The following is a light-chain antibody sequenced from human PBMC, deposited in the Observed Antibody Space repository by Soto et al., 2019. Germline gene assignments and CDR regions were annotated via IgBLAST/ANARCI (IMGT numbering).Light chain of an antibody. J-gene: IGLJ2*01. CDR2: GNN. CDR3: AAWDGSLNNVL. V-gene: IGLV1-44*01. CDR1: GSSIGTST. Sequence: QSVLTQPPSASGTPGQRVTISCSGSGSSIGTSTVNWYRHLPGTATKLLIYGNNQRPSGVPDRVSGSKSGTSASLGISGLQSEDEADYYCAAWDGSLNNVLFGGGTKLTVL.